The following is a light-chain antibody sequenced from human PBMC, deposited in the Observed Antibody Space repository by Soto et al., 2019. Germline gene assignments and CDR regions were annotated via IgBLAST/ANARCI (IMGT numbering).Light chain of an antibody. Sequence: EIVLTQSPGTLSLSPGERATLSCRASQSVSSNYLAWYQQKRGQAPLLLIYGASSTATGIPTRLSGSGAGTDVTLTISRLEPEDFAVDYCQQYDTSSRTFGQGTKVEI. CDR2: GAS. CDR1: QSVSSNY. J-gene: IGKJ1*01. CDR3: QQYDTSSRT. V-gene: IGKV3-20*01.